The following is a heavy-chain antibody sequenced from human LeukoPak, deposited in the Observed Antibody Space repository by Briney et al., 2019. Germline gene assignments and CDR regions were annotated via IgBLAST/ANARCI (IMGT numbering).Heavy chain of an antibody. Sequence: SETLSLTCTVSGDSVSSGGYYWSWIRQPPGKGLEWIGYIYYNGNTNYNPSLKTRVTISVDTSKNHFSLKLSSVTAADTAVYYCARDRMQQRNFDYWGQETLVTVSS. V-gene: IGHV4-61*03. J-gene: IGHJ4*02. CDR2: IYYNGNT. CDR1: GDSVSSGGYY. CDR3: ARDRMQQRNFDY. D-gene: IGHD6-13*01.